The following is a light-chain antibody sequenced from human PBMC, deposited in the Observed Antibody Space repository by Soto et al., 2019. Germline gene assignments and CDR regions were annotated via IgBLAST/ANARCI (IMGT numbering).Light chain of an antibody. J-gene: IGKJ5*01. V-gene: IGKV3-15*01. CDR3: QQYYSTPSIT. CDR2: GAS. Sequence: EIVMTQSPATLSVSPGERATLSCRASQSVSSNLAWYQQKPGQAPRLLISGASTRATGIPARFSGSGSGTDFTLTISSLQAEDVAVYYCQQYYSTPSITFGQGTRLEIK. CDR1: QSVSSN.